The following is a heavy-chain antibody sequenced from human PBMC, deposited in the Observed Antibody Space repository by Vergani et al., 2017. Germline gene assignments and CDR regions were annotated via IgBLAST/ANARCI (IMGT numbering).Heavy chain of an antibody. CDR3: TRHWAVVAANNWFDP. J-gene: IGHJ5*02. V-gene: IGHV4-31*03. CDR1: GAYVGSGGYY. CDR2: IYYSGTT. Sequence: QVQLQESGPGLVKASQTLSLTCSVSGAYVGSGGYYWSWVRQRPGRGLDWIGYIYYSGTTYYNPSLESRLTISLDTSENHLSLKLTSVTAADTAVYYCTRHWAVVAANNWFDPWGQGTLVTVSS. D-gene: IGHD2-15*01.